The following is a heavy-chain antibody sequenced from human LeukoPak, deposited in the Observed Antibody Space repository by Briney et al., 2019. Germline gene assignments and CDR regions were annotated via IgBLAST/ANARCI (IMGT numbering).Heavy chain of an antibody. V-gene: IGHV1-2*02. J-gene: IGHJ5*01. CDR1: GYTFTGYY. D-gene: IGHD3-22*01. CDR2: INPNSGGT. CDR3: AREWGYYDSTGAYHGVSWFDS. Sequence: ASVKVSCKASGYTFTGYYMHWVRQAPGQGLEWMGWINPNSGGTNYAQKFQGRVTMTRDRDIRKAYMEMSRQRYDDTAVYYCAREWGYYDSTGAYHGVSWFDSWGQGTLVTVSS.